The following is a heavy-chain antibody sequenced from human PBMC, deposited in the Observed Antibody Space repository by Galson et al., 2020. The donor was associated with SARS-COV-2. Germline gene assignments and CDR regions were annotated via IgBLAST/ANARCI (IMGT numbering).Heavy chain of an antibody. J-gene: IGHJ6*02. V-gene: IGHV3-30*18. Sequence: GGSLRLSCAASGFTFSSYGMHWVRQAPGKGLEWVALISYDGSNKYYGDSVKGRITISRDNSKNSLYLQVNSLRAEDTAVYYCAKEGGSYAYYYYGMDVWGLGTTVTDSS. D-gene: IGHD3-16*01. CDR1: GFTFSSYG. CDR3: AKEGGSYAYYYYGMDV. CDR2: ISYDGSNK.